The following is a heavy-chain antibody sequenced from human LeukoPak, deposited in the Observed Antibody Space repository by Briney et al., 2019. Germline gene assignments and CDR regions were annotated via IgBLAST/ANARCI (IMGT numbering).Heavy chain of an antibody. CDR3: AKDWGGIAAAYY. D-gene: IGHD6-13*01. Sequence: GGSLRLSCAASGFTFSSYGMHWVRQAPGKGLEWVAVISYDGSNKYYADSVKGRFTISRDNSKNTLYLQMNSLRAEDMAVYYCAKDWGGIAAAYYWGQGTLVTVSS. CDR2: ISYDGSNK. J-gene: IGHJ4*02. V-gene: IGHV3-30*18. CDR1: GFTFSSYG.